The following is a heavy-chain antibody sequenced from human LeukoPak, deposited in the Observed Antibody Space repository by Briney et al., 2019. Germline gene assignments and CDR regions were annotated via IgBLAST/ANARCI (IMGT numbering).Heavy chain of an antibody. Sequence: SETLSLTCTVSGGSISSNYWSWIRQPPGKGLEWIGYIYNSGSANYNPSLKSRVTISIDTSKNQFSLKLSSVTAADTAVYFCARDRGTLTAIDAFDIWGRGTVVTVSS. CDR3: ARDRGTLTAIDAFDI. D-gene: IGHD1-14*01. CDR1: GGSISSNY. J-gene: IGHJ3*02. V-gene: IGHV4-59*01. CDR2: IYNSGSA.